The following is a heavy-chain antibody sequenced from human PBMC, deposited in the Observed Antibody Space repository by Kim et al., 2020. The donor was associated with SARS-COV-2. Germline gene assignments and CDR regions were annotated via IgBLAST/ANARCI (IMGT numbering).Heavy chain of an antibody. CDR2: IVVGSGNT. CDR3: AAQYSSGSGCEY. D-gene: IGHD6-19*01. CDR1: GFTFTSSA. J-gene: IGHJ4*02. V-gene: IGHV1-58*02. Sequence: SVKVSCKASGFTFTSSAMQWVRQARGQRLEWIGWIVVGSGNTNYAQKFQERVTITRDMSTSTAYMELSSLRSEDTAVYYCAAQYSSGSGCEYWGQGTLVTVSS.